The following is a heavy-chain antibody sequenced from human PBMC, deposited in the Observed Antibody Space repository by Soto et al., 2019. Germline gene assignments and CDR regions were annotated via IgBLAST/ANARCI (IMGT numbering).Heavy chain of an antibody. D-gene: IGHD3-10*01. CDR3: ATDRGFYTMVRGVPDYYYYMDV. CDR1: GYTLTELS. Sequence: EASVKVSCKVSGYTLTELSMHWVRQAPGKGLEWMGGFDPEDGETIYAQKFQGRVTMTEDTSTDTAYMELSSLRSEDTAVYYCATDRGFYTMVRGVPDYYYYMDVWGKGTTVTVSS. V-gene: IGHV1-24*01. CDR2: FDPEDGET. J-gene: IGHJ6*03.